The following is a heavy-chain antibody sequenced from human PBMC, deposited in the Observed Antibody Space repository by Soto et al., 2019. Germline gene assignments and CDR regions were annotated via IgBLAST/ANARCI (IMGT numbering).Heavy chain of an antibody. V-gene: IGHV4-59*01. Sequence: PSETLSLTCTVSGGSISSYYWSWIRQPPGKGLEWIGYIHYSGSTNYNPSLKSRVTISADTSKNQFSLKLSSVTAADTAVYYCAREWGGTNWFDPWGQGTLVTVSS. CDR2: IHYSGST. CDR3: AREWGGTNWFDP. J-gene: IGHJ5*02. CDR1: GGSISSYY. D-gene: IGHD3-10*01.